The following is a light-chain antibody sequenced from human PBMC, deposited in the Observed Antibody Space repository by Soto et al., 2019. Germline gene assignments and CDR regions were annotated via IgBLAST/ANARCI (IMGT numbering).Light chain of an antibody. V-gene: IGLV1-40*01. CDR3: QSYDSSLSDGV. CDR2: GNS. Sequence: QSALTQPPSVSGAPGQRVTISCTGSSSNIGAGYDVHWYQQLLGTAPKLLIYGNSNRPSGVPDRFSGSKSGTSASLAITGLQAEDEADYYFQSYDSSLSDGVFGGGTKVPS. CDR1: SSNIGAGYD. J-gene: IGLJ3*02.